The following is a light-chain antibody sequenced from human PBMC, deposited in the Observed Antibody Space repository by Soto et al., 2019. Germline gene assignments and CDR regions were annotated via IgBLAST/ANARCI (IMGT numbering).Light chain of an antibody. CDR3: QQRYSTPRT. Sequence: DIQMTQSPSSLSASVGDRATITCRASQSISSNLICYQQKPGKAPKLLIYAASSLQSGVPSRFSGSGSGTDFTLTTTSLQPEEFATYYCQQRYSTPRTFGQGTKLEIK. CDR2: AAS. CDR1: QSISSN. J-gene: IGKJ2*02. V-gene: IGKV1-39*01.